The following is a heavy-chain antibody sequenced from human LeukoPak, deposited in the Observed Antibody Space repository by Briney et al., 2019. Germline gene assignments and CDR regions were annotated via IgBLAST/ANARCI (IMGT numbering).Heavy chain of an antibody. D-gene: IGHD1-26*01. V-gene: IGHV1-2*03. J-gene: IGHJ4*02. Sequence: LAVSVKVSCKASGYTFTGYYMHWVRQAPGQGLEWMGWINPNSGGTNYAQKFQGRVTMTTDTSTSTAYMELRSLRSDDTAVYYCARVVGLNEWEPHYWGQGTLVTVSS. CDR2: INPNSGGT. CDR1: GYTFTGYY. CDR3: ARVVGLNEWEPHY.